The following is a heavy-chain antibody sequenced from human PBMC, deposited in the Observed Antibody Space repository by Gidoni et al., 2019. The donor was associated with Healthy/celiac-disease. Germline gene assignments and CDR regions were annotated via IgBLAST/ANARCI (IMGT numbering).Heavy chain of an antibody. Sequence: EVQLVQSVAEVKPPGESLKISCTGSGYSFTSYWIGWVRQMPGKGLEWMGIIYPGDSDTRYSPSFQGQVTISADKSISTAYLQWSSLKASDTAMYYCARVSGYSGYDSLYYFDYWGQGTLVTVSS. CDR3: ARVSGYSGYDSLYYFDY. V-gene: IGHV5-51*01. CDR1: GYSFTSYW. J-gene: IGHJ4*02. CDR2: IYPGDSDT. D-gene: IGHD5-12*01.